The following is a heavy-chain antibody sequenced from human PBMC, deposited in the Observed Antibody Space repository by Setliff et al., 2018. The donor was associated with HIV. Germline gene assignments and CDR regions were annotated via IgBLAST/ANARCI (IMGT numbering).Heavy chain of an antibody. CDR2: VYSSGFT. J-gene: IGHJ5*02. D-gene: IGHD6-13*01. CDR1: GGSISSYY. CDR3: ARGRAGTGLDP. Sequence: SETLSLTCTVSGGSISSYYWSWIRQPAGKGLEWIGQVYSSGFTDYNPSLKSRVTLSADPSKTEVSLKMSSVTAADTAVYYCARGRAGTGLDPWGQGTLVTVSS. V-gene: IGHV4-4*07.